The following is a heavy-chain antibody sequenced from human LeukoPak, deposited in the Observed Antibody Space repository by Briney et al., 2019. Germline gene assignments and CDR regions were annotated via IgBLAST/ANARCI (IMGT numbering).Heavy chain of an antibody. CDR1: GFIFSSYT. V-gene: IGHV3-21*01. CDR3: ARDRPTLTGYYPLDY. CDR2: ISSSSSYK. J-gene: IGHJ4*02. Sequence: VGSLRLSCAASGFIFSSYTMNSVRQAPGKGLEWGSSISSSSSYKYYADSVKGRFTISRDNAKNSLFLQMNSLRAEDTAVYYCARDRPTLTGYYPLDYWGQGTLVTVSS. D-gene: IGHD3-9*01.